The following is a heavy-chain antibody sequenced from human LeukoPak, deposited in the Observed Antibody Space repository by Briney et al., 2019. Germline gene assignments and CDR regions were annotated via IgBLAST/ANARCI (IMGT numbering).Heavy chain of an antibody. V-gene: IGHV3-43*02. D-gene: IGHD3-16*01. CDR1: VFNIEKYA. J-gene: IGHJ6*02. Sequence: GGSLRLSCTASVFNIEKYAMHCVRQRPGRGLEWVGVISAEGRTDHADSVRGRFTISRDNSKESLFVQMTSLRDEDTALYYCATWAFYHDLDVWGQGTTVTVSS. CDR3: ATWAFYHDLDV. CDR2: ISAEGRT.